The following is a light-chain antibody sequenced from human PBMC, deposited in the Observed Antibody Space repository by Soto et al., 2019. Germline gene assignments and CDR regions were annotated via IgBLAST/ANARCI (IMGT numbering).Light chain of an antibody. Sequence: IVLTQSPGTLSLSPGERATLSCRASQSVNRRSLAWYQQKPGQASRLLISTISNRATGIPDRFSGSGSGADFTLTISRLEPEDFAVYYCQQYDNSRTFGQGTKVDIK. CDR3: QQYDNSRT. CDR1: QSVNRRS. V-gene: IGKV3-20*01. J-gene: IGKJ1*01. CDR2: TIS.